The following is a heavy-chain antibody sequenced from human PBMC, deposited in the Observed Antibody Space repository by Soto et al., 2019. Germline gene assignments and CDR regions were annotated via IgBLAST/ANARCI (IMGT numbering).Heavy chain of an antibody. J-gene: IGHJ5*02. CDR2: INAANGDT. CDR3: VRRHVSATGIDWFDP. V-gene: IGHV1-3*01. D-gene: IGHD6-13*01. CDR1: GYTFTSYG. Sequence: ASVKVSCKASGYTFTSYGIHWVRQAPGQGLEWMGWINAANGDTKYSPKFQGRVTITRDTSASTAYMELSSLRSEDTAVYYCVRRHVSATGIDWFDPWGQGTLVTVSS.